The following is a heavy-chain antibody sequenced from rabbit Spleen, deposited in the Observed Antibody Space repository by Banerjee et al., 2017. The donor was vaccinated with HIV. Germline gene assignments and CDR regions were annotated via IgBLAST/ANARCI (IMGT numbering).Heavy chain of an antibody. D-gene: IGHD1-1*01. J-gene: IGHJ4*01. V-gene: IGHV1S45*01. CDR1: GIDFSTYSY. CDR2: IYAGISDST. Sequence: QQQLEESGGGLVKPGGTLTLTCKASGIDFSTYSYMCWVRQAPGKGLEWIACIYAGISDSTYYATWAKGRFTISETSSTTVTLQMTSLTAADTAAYFCARDLTGIIGWNFYLWGPGTLVTVS. CDR3: ARDLTGIIGWNFYL.